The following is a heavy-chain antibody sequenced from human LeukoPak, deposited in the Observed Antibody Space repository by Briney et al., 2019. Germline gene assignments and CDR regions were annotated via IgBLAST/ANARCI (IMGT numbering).Heavy chain of an antibody. CDR3: AREKDYWFDP. CDR2: INHSGST. CDR1: GGSFSGYY. D-gene: IGHD3/OR15-3a*01. Sequence: PSETLSLTCVVYGGSFSGYYWSWIRQPPGKGLEWIGEINHSGSTNYNPSLKSRVTISVDTSKNQFSLKLNSVTAADTAVYYCAREKDYWFDPWGQGTLVTVSS. J-gene: IGHJ5*02. V-gene: IGHV4-34*01.